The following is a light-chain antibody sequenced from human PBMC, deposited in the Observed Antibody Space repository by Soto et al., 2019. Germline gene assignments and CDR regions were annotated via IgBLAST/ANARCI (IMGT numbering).Light chain of an antibody. CDR1: QSVTSS. V-gene: IGKV3-11*01. CDR2: DVS. J-gene: IGKJ4*01. CDR3: QQRTSWPT. Sequence: EIVLTQSPATLSLSPGERATLSCRASQSVTSSLAWFQQKPGQAPRLLIYDVSARATDIPARFSGSGSGTDFTLTISRLEPEDSAVYYCQQRTSWPTFGGGTKVDIK.